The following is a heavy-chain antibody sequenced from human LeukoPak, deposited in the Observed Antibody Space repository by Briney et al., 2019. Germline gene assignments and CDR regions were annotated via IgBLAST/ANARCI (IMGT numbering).Heavy chain of an antibody. D-gene: IGHD5-12*01. CDR3: ARDHRSDSGYDSVPQYYGMDV. J-gene: IGHJ6*02. CDR2: IYYSGST. V-gene: IGHV4-59*01. CDR1: DGSINSYY. Sequence: KASETLSLTCSVSDGSINSYYWSWIRQPPGKGLEWIGYIYYSGSTNYNPSLKSRVTISVDTSKNQFSLKLSSVTAADTAVYYCARDHRSDSGYDSVPQYYGMDVWGQGTTVTVSS.